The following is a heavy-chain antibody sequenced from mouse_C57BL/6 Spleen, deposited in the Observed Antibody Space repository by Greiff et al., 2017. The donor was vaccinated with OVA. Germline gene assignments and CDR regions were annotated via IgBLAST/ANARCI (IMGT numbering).Heavy chain of an antibody. V-gene: IGHV1-82*01. J-gene: IGHJ4*01. D-gene: IGHD3-2*02. Sequence: VNVVESGPELVKPGASVKISCKASGYAFSSSWLNWVKQRPGKGLEWIGRIYPGDGDTNYNGKFKGKATLTADKSSSTAYMQLSSLTSEDSAVYFCARMRLGDAMDYWGQGTSVTVSS. CDR3: ARMRLGDAMDY. CDR1: GYAFSSSW. CDR2: IYPGDGDT.